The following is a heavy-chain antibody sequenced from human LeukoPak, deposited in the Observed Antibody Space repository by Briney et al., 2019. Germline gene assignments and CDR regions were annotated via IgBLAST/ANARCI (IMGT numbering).Heavy chain of an antibody. CDR1: GFTFSNYW. D-gene: IGHD1-26*01. J-gene: IGHJ5*02. V-gene: IGHV3-7*03. CDR3: ASIPMWEPRRSWFDP. Sequence: PGGSLRLSCAASGFTFSNYWMSWVRQAPGKGLEWVANIKQDGSERYYVDSVKGRFTISRDNAKNSLYLEMHSLRAEDTAVYYCASIPMWEPRRSWFDPWGQGTLVTVSS. CDR2: IKQDGSER.